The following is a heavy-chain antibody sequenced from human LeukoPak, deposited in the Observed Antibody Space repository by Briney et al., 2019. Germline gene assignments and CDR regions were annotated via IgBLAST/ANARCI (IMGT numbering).Heavy chain of an antibody. J-gene: IGHJ3*02. Sequence: GSLRLSCAASGFTFSSYSMNWVRQAPGKGLEWVSSISSSSYIYYADSVKGRFTISRDNAKNSLYLQMNSLRAEDTAVYYCARDRSSGTLDDAFDIWGQGTMVTVSS. CDR1: GFTFSSYS. V-gene: IGHV3-21*01. CDR2: ISSSSYI. D-gene: IGHD1-26*01. CDR3: ARDRSSGTLDDAFDI.